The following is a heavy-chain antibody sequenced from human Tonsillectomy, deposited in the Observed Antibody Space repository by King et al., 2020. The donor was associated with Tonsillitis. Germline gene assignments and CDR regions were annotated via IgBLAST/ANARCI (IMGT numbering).Heavy chain of an antibody. CDR2: IYPGDSDT. CDR3: ARHPPGRYFDWLFDDY. D-gene: IGHD3-9*01. Sequence: VQLVESGAEVKKPGESLKISCKGSGYSFTSYWIGWVRQMPGKGLEWVGIIYPGDSDTSYSPSFQGQVTISADKSISTAYLQWNSLKASDTAMYYCARHPPGRYFDWLFDDYWGQGTLVTVSS. J-gene: IGHJ4*02. V-gene: IGHV5-51*01. CDR1: GYSFTSYW.